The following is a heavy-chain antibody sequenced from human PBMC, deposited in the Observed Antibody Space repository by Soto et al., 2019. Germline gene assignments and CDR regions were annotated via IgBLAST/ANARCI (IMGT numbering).Heavy chain of an antibody. V-gene: IGHV1-18*01. J-gene: IGHJ4*02. CDR2: ISVYNGNT. CDR3: ARAGQYYDASGYAD. D-gene: IGHD3-22*01. Sequence: QVKLVQSGTEVKKLGASIKVSCKASGYSFATSGMTWVRQAPGQGLEWMGWISVYNGNTNYDQSLQDRVTMTTNTSTNTAYLEVRNLRSDDTAVYYCARAGQYYDASGYADWGQGTLVTVSS. CDR1: GYSFATSG.